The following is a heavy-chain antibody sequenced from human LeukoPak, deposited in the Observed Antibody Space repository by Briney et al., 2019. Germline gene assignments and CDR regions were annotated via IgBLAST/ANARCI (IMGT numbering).Heavy chain of an antibody. CDR1: GFTFSSYS. CDR3: ARVEEGIAAAGTLDY. CDR2: ISSSSSTI. Sequence: PGGSLRLSCAASGFTFSSYSMNWVRQAPGKGLEWVSYISSSSSTIYYADSVKGRFTISRDNAKNSLYLQMNSLRAEDTAVYYCARVEEGIAAAGTLDYWGQGTLVTVSS. V-gene: IGHV3-48*01. D-gene: IGHD6-13*01. J-gene: IGHJ4*02.